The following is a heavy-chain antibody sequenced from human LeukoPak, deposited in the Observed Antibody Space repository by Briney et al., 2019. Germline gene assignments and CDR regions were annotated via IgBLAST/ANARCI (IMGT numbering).Heavy chain of an antibody. CDR1: GFTFSSYW. J-gene: IGHJ4*02. V-gene: IGHV3-7*01. D-gene: IGHD3-22*01. Sequence: GGSLRLSCAASGFTFSSYWMSWVRQAPGKGLEWVANIRQDGSEKYYLDSVKGRFTISRDNAKNSLYLQMNSLRAEDTAVYYCARGQRRDSSGYWNYWGQGTLVTVSS. CDR3: ARGQRRDSSGYWNY. CDR2: IRQDGSEK.